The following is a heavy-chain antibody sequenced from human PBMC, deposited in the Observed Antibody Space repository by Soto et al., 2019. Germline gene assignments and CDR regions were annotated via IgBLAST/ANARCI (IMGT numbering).Heavy chain of an antibody. J-gene: IGHJ4*02. D-gene: IGHD2-15*01. CDR2: IHYNGNT. Sequence: PSETLSLTCTVSGDSISAYSWSWVRQPPGKGLEWIGNIHYNGNTKYTPSVKSRVTMSVDTSKNHFPLGLISVTAADTAIYFCAREGNLGRLLHTLDFWGQ. CDR1: GDSISAYS. V-gene: IGHV4-59*01. CDR3: AREGNLGRLLHTLDF.